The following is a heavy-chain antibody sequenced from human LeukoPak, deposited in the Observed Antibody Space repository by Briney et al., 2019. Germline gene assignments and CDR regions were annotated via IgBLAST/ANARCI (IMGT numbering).Heavy chain of an antibody. CDR3: AKSGDYDILTGYYVSDF. J-gene: IGHJ4*02. D-gene: IGHD3-9*01. CDR2: ITGSGDST. V-gene: IGHV3-23*01. CDR1: GFIFRNYA. Sequence: GASLRLSCAASGFIFRNYAMSWVRQAPGKGLEWVSAITGSGDSTYYADSVKGRFTISRDNSKNTLYVEMNTLRAEDTAVYYCAKSGDYDILTGYYVSDFWGQGTLVTVSS.